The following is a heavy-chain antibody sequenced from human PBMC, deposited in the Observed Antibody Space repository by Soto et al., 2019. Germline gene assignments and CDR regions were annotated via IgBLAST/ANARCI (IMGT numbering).Heavy chain of an antibody. V-gene: IGHV2-26*01. CDR3: VRLNADTYQNYHGMDV. CDR1: GFSLSTGRMG. D-gene: IGHD1-1*01. Sequence: QVTLKESGPVLVKPTETVTLTCAVSGFSLSTGRMGVSWIRQPPGKALEWLAHIFSDAERSYSTSMASRLTITRDASGRQVVLTMTNIDPADTGTYYCVRLNADTYQNYHGMDVWGQGTTVTVSS. J-gene: IGHJ6*02. CDR2: IFSDAER.